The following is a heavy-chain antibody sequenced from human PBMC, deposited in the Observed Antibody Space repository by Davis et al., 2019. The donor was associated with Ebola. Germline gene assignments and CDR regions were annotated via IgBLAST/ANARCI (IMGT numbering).Heavy chain of an antibody. CDR3: AKDPGGSFYFFDS. V-gene: IGHV3-21*04. CDR1: GFTFSSYS. J-gene: IGHJ4*02. D-gene: IGHD1-26*01. CDR2: ISSSSSYI. Sequence: PGGSLRLSCAASGFTFSSYSMNWVRQAPGKGLEWVSCISSSSSYIYYADSVKGRFTLSRDNAKNSVYLQMNSLRAEDTAVYYCAKDPGGSFYFFDSWGQGTLVTVSS.